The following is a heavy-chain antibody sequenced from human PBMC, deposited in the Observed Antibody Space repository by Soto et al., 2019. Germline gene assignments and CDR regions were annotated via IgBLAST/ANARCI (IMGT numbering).Heavy chain of an antibody. V-gene: IGHV6-1*01. CDR1: GDSVSSNNIA. D-gene: IGHD2-15*01. CDR2: TYYRSKWYN. J-gene: IGHJ4*02. CDR3: ARGWWSTFDY. Sequence: QVQLQQSGPGLVKPSQTLSLTCAVSGDSVSSNNIAWNWLRQSPWRGLEWLGRTYYRSKWYNEYAVSVRSRITINLDTSKNLFSLQLNSVTPEDTAVFYCARGWWSTFDYWGQGAQVTVSS.